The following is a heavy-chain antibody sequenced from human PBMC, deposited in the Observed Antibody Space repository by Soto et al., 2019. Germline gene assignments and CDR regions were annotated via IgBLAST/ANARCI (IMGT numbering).Heavy chain of an antibody. CDR1: GYTLTELS. CDR2: FDPEDGET. CDR3: ATPIQPLRYFDWLLCLFDY. J-gene: IGHJ4*02. D-gene: IGHD3-9*01. Sequence: ASVKVSCKVSGYTLTELSMHWVRQAPGKGLEWMGGFDPEDGETIYAQKIQGRVTMTEDTSTDTAYMELSSLSFEDTAVYYCATPIQPLRYFDWLLCLFDYWGQGTLVTVSS. V-gene: IGHV1-24*01.